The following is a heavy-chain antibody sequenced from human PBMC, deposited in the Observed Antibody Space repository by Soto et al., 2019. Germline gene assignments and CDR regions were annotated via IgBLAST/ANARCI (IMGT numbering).Heavy chain of an antibody. CDR2: IYPGDSDT. J-gene: IGHJ6*03. CDR1: GYSFTSYW. V-gene: IGHV5-51*01. Sequence: PGESLKISCKGSGYSFTSYWIGWVRQMPGKGLEWMGIIYPGDSDTRYSPSFQGQVTISADKSISTAYLQWSSLKASDTAMYYCARHMADPVYYYYYMDVWGKGTTVTVSS. D-gene: IGHD3-10*01. CDR3: ARHMADPVYYYYYMDV.